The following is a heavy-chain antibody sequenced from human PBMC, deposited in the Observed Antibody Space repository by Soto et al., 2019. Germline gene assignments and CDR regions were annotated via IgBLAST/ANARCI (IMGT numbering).Heavy chain of an antibody. D-gene: IGHD2-2*01. V-gene: IGHV1-69*06. Sequence: GASVKVSCKASGGTFSSYAISWVRQAPGQGLEWMGGIIPIFGTANYAQKSQGRVTITADKSTSTAYMELSSLRSEDTAVYYCARGGSYCSSTSCYPPAGYYYYGMDVWGQGTTVTVSS. CDR1: GGTFSSYA. CDR3: ARGGSYCSSTSCYPPAGYYYYGMDV. CDR2: IIPIFGTA. J-gene: IGHJ6*02.